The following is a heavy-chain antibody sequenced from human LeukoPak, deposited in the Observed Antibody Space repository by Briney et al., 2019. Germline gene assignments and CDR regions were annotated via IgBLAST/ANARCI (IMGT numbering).Heavy chain of an antibody. J-gene: IGHJ4*02. Sequence: ASVKVACKASGYTFTSYAMHWVRQAPGQRLEWMGWINAGNGNTKYSQKFQGRVTITADKSTGAAYMELSSLRSEDTAVYYCARDLGDTVSGNDYWGQGTLVTVSS. CDR2: INAGNGNT. CDR1: GYTFTSYA. D-gene: IGHD4-17*01. CDR3: ARDLGDTVSGNDY. V-gene: IGHV1-3*01.